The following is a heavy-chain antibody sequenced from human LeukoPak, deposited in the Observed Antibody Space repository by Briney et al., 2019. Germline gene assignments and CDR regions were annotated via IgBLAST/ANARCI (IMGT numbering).Heavy chain of an antibody. J-gene: IGHJ4*02. CDR1: GFTFSSYG. D-gene: IGHD4-17*01. CDR2: IWYDGSNK. Sequence: PGRSLRLSCAASGFTFSSYGMQWVRQAPGKGLGWVAVIWYDGSNKYYAESVKGRFTISRDNSKNTLYLQMNSLRAEDTAVYYCARDRPDTVTLPDFDYWGQGTLVTVSS. V-gene: IGHV3-33*01. CDR3: ARDRPDTVTLPDFDY.